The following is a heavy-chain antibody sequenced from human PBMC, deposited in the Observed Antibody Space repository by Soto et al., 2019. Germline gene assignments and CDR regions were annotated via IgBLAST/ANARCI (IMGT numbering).Heavy chain of an antibody. J-gene: IGHJ6*02. CDR3: AKDLEDSTGGSYFFFYYGMDV. CDR1: GFTFSSYG. V-gene: IGHV3-30*18. D-gene: IGHD1-26*01. Sequence: GGSLRLSCAASGFTFSSYGMHWVRQAPGKGLEWVAVISYDGSNKYYADSVKGRFTISRDNSKNTLYLQMNSLRAEDTAVYYCAKDLEDSTGGSYFFFYYGMDVWGQGTTVTVSS. CDR2: ISYDGSNK.